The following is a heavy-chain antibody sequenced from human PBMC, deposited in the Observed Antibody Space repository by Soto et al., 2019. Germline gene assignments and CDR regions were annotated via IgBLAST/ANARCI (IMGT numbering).Heavy chain of an antibody. Sequence: HGESLKISCKGSGYSFTSYWIGWVRQMPGKGLEWMGIIYPGDSDTRYSPSLQGQATISADKSISTAYLQWSSLKASDTAMYYCARHGVVGRGYCRGGSCYYPSDYYYRMDVWGQGTTVTVSS. V-gene: IGHV5-51*01. CDR3: ARHGVVGRGYCRGGSCYYPSDYYYRMDV. CDR1: GYSFTSYW. CDR2: IYPGDSDT. D-gene: IGHD2-15*01. J-gene: IGHJ6*02.